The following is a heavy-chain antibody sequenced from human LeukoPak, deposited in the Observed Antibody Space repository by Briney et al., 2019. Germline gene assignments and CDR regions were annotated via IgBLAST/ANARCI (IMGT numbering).Heavy chain of an antibody. CDR1: GYTFTSYD. V-gene: IGHV1-8*03. D-gene: IGHD2-2*01. Sequence: ASVKVSCMASGYTFTSYDINWVRQATGQGLEWMGWMNPNSGNTGYAQKFQGRVTITRNTSISTAYMELSSLRSEDTAVYYCARVGSSTSYYYYMDVWGKGTTVTVSS. J-gene: IGHJ6*03. CDR2: MNPNSGNT. CDR3: ARVGSSTSYYYYMDV.